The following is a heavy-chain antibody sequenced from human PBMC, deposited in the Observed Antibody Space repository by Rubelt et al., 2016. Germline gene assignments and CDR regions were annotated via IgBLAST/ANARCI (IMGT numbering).Heavy chain of an antibody. V-gene: IGHV3-30*02. D-gene: IGHD2-21*02. Sequence: ADSVKGRFTISRDNSKITLYLQMNSLRAEDTAVYYCAKGERYCGGDCSPDYWGQGTLVTVSS. J-gene: IGHJ4*02. CDR3: AKGERYCGGDCSPDY.